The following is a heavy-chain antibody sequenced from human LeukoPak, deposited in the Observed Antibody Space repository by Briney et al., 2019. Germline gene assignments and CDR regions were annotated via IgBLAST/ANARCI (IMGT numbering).Heavy chain of an antibody. D-gene: IGHD4-17*01. CDR2: IYYSGST. CDR3: ARDLGSAYGVPRWFDP. V-gene: IGHV4-59*12. Sequence: SETLSLTCTVSGGSIISYYWSWIRQPPGKGLEWIGYIYYSGSTNYNPSLQSRVTMSVDTSKNQFSLKLSSVTAADTAVYYCARDLGSAYGVPRWFDPWGQGTLVTVFS. CDR1: GGSIISYY. J-gene: IGHJ5*02.